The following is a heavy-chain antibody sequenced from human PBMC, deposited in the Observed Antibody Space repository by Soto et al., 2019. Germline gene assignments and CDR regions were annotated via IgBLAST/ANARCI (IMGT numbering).Heavy chain of an antibody. CDR1: GFTFSSYW. CDR2: INSDGSST. Sequence: GGSLRLSCAASGFTFSSYWMHWVRQAPGKGLVWVSRINSDGSSTSYADSVKGRFTISRDNAKNTLYLQMNSLRAEDTAVYYCARARLGYSYDPLSSWGQGTLVTVSS. D-gene: IGHD5-18*01. J-gene: IGHJ4*02. CDR3: ARARLGYSYDPLSS. V-gene: IGHV3-74*01.